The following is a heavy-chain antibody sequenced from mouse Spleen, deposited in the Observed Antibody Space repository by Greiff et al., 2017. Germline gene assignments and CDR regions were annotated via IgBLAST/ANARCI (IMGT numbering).Heavy chain of an antibody. J-gene: IGHJ3*01. CDR1: GYAFTNYL. Sequence: VQLQQSGAELVRPGTSVKVSCKASGYAFTNYLIEWVKQRPGQGLEWIGVINPGSGGTNYNEKFKGKATLTADKSSSTAYMQLSSLTSEDSAVYFCAREDGGAYWGQGTLVTVSA. CDR2: INPGSGGT. D-gene: IGHD2-3*01. V-gene: IGHV1-54*01. CDR3: AREDGGAY.